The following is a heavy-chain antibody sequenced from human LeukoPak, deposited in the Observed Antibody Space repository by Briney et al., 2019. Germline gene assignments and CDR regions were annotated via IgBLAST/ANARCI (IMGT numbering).Heavy chain of an antibody. D-gene: IGHD3-22*01. Sequence: SETLSLTCTVSGGSISSSHWSWIRQPAGKGLEWIGRLHTSGTTNYNPSLKSRVTMSVDTSKNQFSLKLSSVTAADTAVYYCARVGYYDSSGNNWFDPWGQGTLVTVS. CDR2: LHTSGTT. V-gene: IGHV4-4*07. CDR1: GGSISSSH. J-gene: IGHJ5*02. CDR3: ARVGYYDSSGNNWFDP.